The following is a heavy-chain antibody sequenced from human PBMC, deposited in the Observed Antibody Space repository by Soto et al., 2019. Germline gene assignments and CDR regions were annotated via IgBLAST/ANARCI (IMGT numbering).Heavy chain of an antibody. V-gene: IGHV1-18*01. CDR1: GYTFTSYG. J-gene: IGHJ4*02. Sequence: QVQLVQSGAEVKKPGASVKVSCKASGYTFTSYGISRMRQAPGQGLEWMGWTSAYNGNTNYEQKLQRRGTMTKDTSTSRAYMEVRGLRCDNTAVYYCARGTKVIGFDNWGEGTLGT. D-gene: IGHD3-22*01. CDR3: ARGTKVIGFDN. CDR2: TSAYNGNT.